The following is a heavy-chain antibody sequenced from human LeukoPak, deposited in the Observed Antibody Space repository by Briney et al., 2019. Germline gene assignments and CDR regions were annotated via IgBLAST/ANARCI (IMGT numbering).Heavy chain of an antibody. CDR3: ARDTGGLTTVTTDDAFDI. J-gene: IGHJ3*02. CDR1: GGTFTSYA. CDR2: IIPMFGTT. D-gene: IGHD4-17*01. V-gene: IGHV1-69*06. Sequence: WASVKVSCTASGGTFTSYAISWVRQAPGQGLEWMGGIIPMFGTTNYAQKFQGRVTISADTSTNTAYMELSSLRSQDTAVYFCARDTGGLTTVTTDDAFDIWGQGTMVTVSS.